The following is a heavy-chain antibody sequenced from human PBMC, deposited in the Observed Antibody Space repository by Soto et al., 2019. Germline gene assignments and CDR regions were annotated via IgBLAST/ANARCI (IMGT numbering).Heavy chain of an antibody. V-gene: IGHV1-18*01. J-gene: IGHJ4*02. CDR2: ISTYNGNT. CDR3: AIGGTTIDY. CDR1: RYTFTNFG. D-gene: IGHD4-17*01. Sequence: QVQLVQSVAEVKKPAASVKVSCKTSRYTFTNFGISWVRQPPGQGLEWMGWISTYNGNTNYAEKFQGSVTMATDTPTSTAYMALRSLGTDDTAVYYCAIGGTTIDYWGQGTLVTVSS.